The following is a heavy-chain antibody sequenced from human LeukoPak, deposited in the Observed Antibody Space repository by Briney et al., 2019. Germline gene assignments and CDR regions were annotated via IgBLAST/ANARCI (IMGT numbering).Heavy chain of an antibody. V-gene: IGHV4-4*07. CDR3: AREGYGSGDFDY. CDR2: IYTSGST. CDR1: GFTFSDYY. Sequence: GSLRLSCAASGFTFSDYYWSWIRQPAGKGLEWIGRIYTSGSTNYNPSLKSRVTMSVDTSKNQFSLKLSSVTAADTAVYYCAREGYGSGDFDYWGQGTLDTVSS. D-gene: IGHD3-10*01. J-gene: IGHJ4*02.